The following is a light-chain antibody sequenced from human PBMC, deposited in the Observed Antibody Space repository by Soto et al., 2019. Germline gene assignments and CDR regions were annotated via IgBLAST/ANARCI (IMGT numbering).Light chain of an antibody. CDR2: DVT. CDR3: SSYTRSNTRV. CDR1: SSDVGNYIF. J-gene: IGLJ3*02. Sequence: QSALTQPASVSGSPGQSITISCTGTSSDVGNYIFVSWFQQHPSKAPLVIIFDVTNRPASVSDRSSGSKSGTTASLTISGLQAEDEADYYCSSYTRSNTRVFGGGTKLTVL. V-gene: IGLV2-14*03.